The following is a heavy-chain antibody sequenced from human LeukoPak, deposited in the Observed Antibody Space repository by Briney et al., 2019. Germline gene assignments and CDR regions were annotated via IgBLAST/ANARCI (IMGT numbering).Heavy chain of an antibody. V-gene: IGHV3-7*01. CDR2: IKQDGSEK. J-gene: IGHJ4*02. Sequence: PGGSLRLSCTASGFTFSSYWMSWVRQASGEGLEWVAHIKQDGSEKYYVNSVKGRFTISRDNAKNSLYLQMNSLRVEDTAVYYCGREWAVDFWGQGTLVTVSS. CDR1: GFTFSSYW. CDR3: GREWAVDF.